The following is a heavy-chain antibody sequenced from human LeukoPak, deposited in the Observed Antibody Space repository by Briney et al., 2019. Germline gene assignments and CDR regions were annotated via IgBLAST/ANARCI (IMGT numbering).Heavy chain of an antibody. V-gene: IGHV3-48*04. CDR3: ARDHRYAFDN. CDR2: VGISSGNT. Sequence: GGSLRLSCAASGFTFSDYSMNWVRQAPGKGLEWISYVGISSGNTKYADSVKGRFTISGDSAKNSVFLQMNSLRVEDTVVYYCARDHRYAFDNWGQGTLVTVSS. J-gene: IGHJ4*02. D-gene: IGHD5-12*01. CDR1: GFTFSDYS.